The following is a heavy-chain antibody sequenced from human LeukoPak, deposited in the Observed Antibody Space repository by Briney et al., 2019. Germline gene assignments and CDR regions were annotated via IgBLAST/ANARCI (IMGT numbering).Heavy chain of an antibody. CDR1: GFSFRSYW. Sequence: GGSLRLSCVASGFSFRSYWMHWVRQVPGKGLVWVSRVSADGSSTSYADAVKGRFTISRDNAKNTVDLQMSGLRAEDTVIYYCTRDKYGGTFDPWGQGTLVTVSS. J-gene: IGHJ5*02. V-gene: IGHV3-74*01. CDR2: VSADGSST. D-gene: IGHD2-15*01. CDR3: TRDKYGGTFDP.